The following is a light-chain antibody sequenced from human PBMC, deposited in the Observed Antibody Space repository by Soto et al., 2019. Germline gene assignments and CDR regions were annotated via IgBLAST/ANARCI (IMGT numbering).Light chain of an antibody. CDR1: SSDIGGYNY. Sequence: QAVVTQPASVSGSPGQSITISCTGTSSDIGGYNYVSWYQQHPGKAPKLLISDVTNRPSGVSNRFSGSKSANTASLTISGLQAEDEAEYYCSSYTSSTTFVFGPGTKVTVL. V-gene: IGLV2-14*03. CDR2: DVT. CDR3: SSYTSSTTFV. J-gene: IGLJ1*01.